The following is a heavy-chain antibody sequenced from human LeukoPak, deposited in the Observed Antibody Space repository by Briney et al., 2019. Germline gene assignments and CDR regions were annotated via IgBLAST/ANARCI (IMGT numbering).Heavy chain of an antibody. J-gene: IGHJ3*02. CDR2: INHSGST. CDR3: ARGPPYCSGGSCYYGAFDI. Sequence: PPETLSLTCAVYGGSFSGYYWSWIRQPPGKGLEWIGEINHSGSTNYNPSLKSRVTISVDTSKNQFSLKLSSVTAADTAVYYCARGPPYCSGGSCYYGAFDIWGQGTMVTVSS. V-gene: IGHV4-34*01. CDR1: GGSFSGYY. D-gene: IGHD2-15*01.